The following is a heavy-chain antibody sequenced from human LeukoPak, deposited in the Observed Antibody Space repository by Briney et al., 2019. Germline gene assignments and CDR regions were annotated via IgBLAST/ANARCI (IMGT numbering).Heavy chain of an antibody. Sequence: GAALQISSKGSGYGFTSYWIGWGRRMPGKGGEWMGMIYPGLSDTSYSPSFQGQVTISPDNSISTPYLQWSSLKASDTAMYYCARLAGSNPPDYWGQGTLVTVSS. CDR2: IYPGLSDT. V-gene: IGHV5-51*01. CDR1: GYGFTSYW. CDR3: ARLAGSNPPDY. J-gene: IGHJ4*02. D-gene: IGHD5-24*01.